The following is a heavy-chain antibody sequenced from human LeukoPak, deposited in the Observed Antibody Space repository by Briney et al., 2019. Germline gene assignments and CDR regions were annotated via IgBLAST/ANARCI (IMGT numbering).Heavy chain of an antibody. V-gene: IGHV4-61*02. D-gene: IGHD3-3*01. CDR1: GGSISSGTYY. CDR3: ARDPGSRSPESFGVVISDAFDI. CDR2: IYSSGST. Sequence: PSETLSLTCTVSGGSISSGTYYWSWIRQPAGRGLEWIGRIYSSGSTNYNPSLKSRVTISVDTSKNQFSLKLSSVTAADTAVYYCARDPGSRSPESFGVVISDAFDIWGQGTMVTVSS. J-gene: IGHJ3*02.